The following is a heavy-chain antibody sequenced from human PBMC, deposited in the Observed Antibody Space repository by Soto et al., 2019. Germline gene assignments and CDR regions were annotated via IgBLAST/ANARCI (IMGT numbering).Heavy chain of an antibody. CDR3: ARHGVAALQFDS. CDR1: GGSISSSSYY. J-gene: IGHJ4*02. V-gene: IGHV4-39*01. D-gene: IGHD6-25*01. Sequence: TSETLSLTCTVSGGSISSSSYYWGWIRQPPGKGLEWIGSVYHSGITYYHSSLKTRVTISVDTSKNQFSLKLSSVTAADTAVYYCARHGVAALQFDSWGQGTLVTVSS. CDR2: VYHSGIT.